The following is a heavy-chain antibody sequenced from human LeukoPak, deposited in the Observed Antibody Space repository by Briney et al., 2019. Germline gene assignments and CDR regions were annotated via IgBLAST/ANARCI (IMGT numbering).Heavy chain of an antibody. CDR2: IYYSGST. Sequence: PSETLSLTCTVSGGSISSYHWSWIRQPPGKGLEWIGYIYYSGSTNYNPSHKSRVTISVDTSKNQSSLKLSSVTAADTAVYYCATHPPNDYGAVYFDYWGQGTLVTVSS. V-gene: IGHV4-59*12. CDR1: GGSISSYH. CDR3: ATHPPNDYGAVYFDY. J-gene: IGHJ4*02. D-gene: IGHD4-17*01.